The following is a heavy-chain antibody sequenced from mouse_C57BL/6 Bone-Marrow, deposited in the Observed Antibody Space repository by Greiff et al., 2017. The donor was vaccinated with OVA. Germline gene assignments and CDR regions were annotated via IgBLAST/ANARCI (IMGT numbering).Heavy chain of an antibody. D-gene: IGHD1-2*01. CDR1: GFTFSSYG. J-gene: IGHJ3*01. CDR2: ISSGGSYT. CDR3: ARIRVITAPSY. Sequence: EVKLMESGGDLVKPGGSLKLSCAASGFTFSSYGMYWVRQTPDKRLEWVGTISSGGSYTDYPDSVKGRSTLTRDNAKNTLYLQMSSLKSEDTAMYYCARIRVITAPSYWGQGTLVTVSA. V-gene: IGHV5-6*01.